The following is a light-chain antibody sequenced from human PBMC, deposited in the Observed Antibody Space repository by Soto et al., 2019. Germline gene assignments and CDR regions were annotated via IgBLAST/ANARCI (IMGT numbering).Light chain of an antibody. CDR3: QQVSSFPLT. J-gene: IGKJ4*01. CDR1: QGISTW. V-gene: IGKV1D-12*01. CDR2: AAS. Sequence: DLQMTQSPSSVSASVGDRVTITCRASQGISTWLAWYQQKPGKAPKLLIYAASSLQSGVPSRFSGSGPGTDLPLTIGSLRPEDFATFFCQQVSSFPLTFGGGTKVEIK.